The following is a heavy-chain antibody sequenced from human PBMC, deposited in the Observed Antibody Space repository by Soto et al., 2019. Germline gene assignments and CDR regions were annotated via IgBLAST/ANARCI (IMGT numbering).Heavy chain of an antibody. V-gene: IGHV3-23*01. CDR3: AKATATGGGAFDI. CDR2: ILVDGRT. J-gene: IGHJ3*02. Sequence: VGSLRLSCAASGFICSSYDMSWVRQAPGKGLEWVSTILVDGRTFYVDSVKGRFTISRDTSQNTVYLQMNSLTAGDTALYYCAKATATGGGAFDICGQGTMVTVSS. D-gene: IGHD2-8*02. CDR1: GFICSSYD.